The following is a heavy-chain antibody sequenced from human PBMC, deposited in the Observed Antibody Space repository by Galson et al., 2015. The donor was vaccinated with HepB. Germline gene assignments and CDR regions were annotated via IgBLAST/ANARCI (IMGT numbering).Heavy chain of an antibody. CDR3: AKSRGIAAAGEY. J-gene: IGHJ4*02. CDR2: ISSSSTTI. Sequence: SLRLSCAASTFIFSTYSMNWVRQAPGKGLEWVSYISSSSTTIYYADSVKGRFTISRDNAKNSLYLQMNSLRAEDTAVYYCAKSRGIAAAGEYWGQGTLVTVSS. D-gene: IGHD6-13*01. V-gene: IGHV3-48*04. CDR1: TFIFSTYS.